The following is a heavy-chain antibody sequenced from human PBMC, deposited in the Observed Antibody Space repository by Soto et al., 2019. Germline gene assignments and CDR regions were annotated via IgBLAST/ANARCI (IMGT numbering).Heavy chain of an antibody. D-gene: IGHD4-17*01. V-gene: IGHV3-23*01. CDR1: GFSLNTYW. CDR2: ISGSGGST. Sequence: GESLKISCKASGFSLNTYWIALVLHAPGKGLEWVSAISGSGGSTYYADSVKGRFTISRDNSKNTLYLQMNSLRAEDTAVYYCAKDRIGGSTVTTWDFDYWGQGTLVTVSS. CDR3: AKDRIGGSTVTTWDFDY. J-gene: IGHJ4*02.